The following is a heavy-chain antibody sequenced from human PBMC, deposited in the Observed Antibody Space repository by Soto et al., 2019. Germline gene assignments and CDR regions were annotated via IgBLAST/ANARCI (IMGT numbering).Heavy chain of an antibody. V-gene: IGHV3-30-3*01. CDR2: ISYDGSNK. CDR3: ARETEVGATSYFDY. CDR1: GFTFSSYA. Sequence: GGSLRLSSAASGFTFSSYAMHWVRQAPGKGLEWVAVISYDGSNKYYADSVKGRFTISRDNSKNTLYLQMNSLRAEDTAVYYCARETEVGATSYFDYWGQGTLVTVSS. J-gene: IGHJ4*02. D-gene: IGHD1-26*01.